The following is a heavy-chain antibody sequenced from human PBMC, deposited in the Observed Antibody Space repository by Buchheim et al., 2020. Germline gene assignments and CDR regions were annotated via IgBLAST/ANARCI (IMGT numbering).Heavy chain of an antibody. V-gene: IGHV4-34*01. CDR2: INHSGST. Sequence: QVQLQESGPGLVKPSGTLSLTCAVYGGSFSGYYWSWIRQPPGKGLEWIGEINHSGSTNYNPSLKSRVTISVDTSKNQFSLKLSAVTAADTAVYYCARASYGGNSPFDYWGQGTL. D-gene: IGHD4-23*01. CDR3: ARASYGGNSPFDY. CDR1: GGSFSGYY. J-gene: IGHJ4*02.